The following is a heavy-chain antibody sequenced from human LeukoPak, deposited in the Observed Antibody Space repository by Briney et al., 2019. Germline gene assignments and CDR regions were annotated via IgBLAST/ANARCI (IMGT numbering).Heavy chain of an antibody. Sequence: GASVKISCKTSGYTFTSYDINWVRQVAGQGLDWMAWMNPKTGNTGYAQKFQGRVTMTRDTSISTAYMELSRLRSDDTAVYYCASTPYYYDSSGYGYWGQGTLVTVSS. CDR1: GYTFTSYD. CDR3: ASTPYYYDSSGYGY. J-gene: IGHJ4*02. D-gene: IGHD3-22*01. CDR2: MNPKTGNT. V-gene: IGHV1-8*01.